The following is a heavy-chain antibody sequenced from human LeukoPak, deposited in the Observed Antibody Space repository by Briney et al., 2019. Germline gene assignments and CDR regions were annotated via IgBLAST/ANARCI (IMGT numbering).Heavy chain of an antibody. CDR3: VRKETNYGYYDS. D-gene: IGHD5-18*01. Sequence: GGSLRLSCAASGFTFSSYAMSWVRQAPGKGLEWVSAISGSGGSTYYADSVKGRFTISRDNSKNTLYLQMNSLRPEDTALYYCVRKETNYGYYDSWGQGTLVTVSS. CDR2: ISGSGGST. V-gene: IGHV3-23*01. J-gene: IGHJ5*01. CDR1: GFTFSSYA.